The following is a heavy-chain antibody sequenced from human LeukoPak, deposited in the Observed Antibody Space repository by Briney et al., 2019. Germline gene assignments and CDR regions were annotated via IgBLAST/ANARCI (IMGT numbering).Heavy chain of an antibody. Sequence: SVEVSCKASGGTFSSYAISWVRQAPGQGLEWMGGIIPIFGTANYAQKFQGRVTITTDESTSTAYMELSSLRSEDTAVYYCARDNYAGANWFDPWGQGTLVTVSS. J-gene: IGHJ5*02. V-gene: IGHV1-69*05. D-gene: IGHD1-7*01. CDR3: ARDNYAGANWFDP. CDR2: IIPIFGTA. CDR1: GGTFSSYA.